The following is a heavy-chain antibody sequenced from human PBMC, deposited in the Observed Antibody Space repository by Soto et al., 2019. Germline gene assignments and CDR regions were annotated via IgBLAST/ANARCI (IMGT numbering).Heavy chain of an antibody. CDR1: GGSISSYY. CDR2: IYYSGST. CDR3: ARVRLGYYDSSAYYYFDY. V-gene: IGHV4-59*01. D-gene: IGHD3-22*01. Sequence: SETLSLTCTVSGGSISSYYWSWIRQPPGKGLEWIGYIYYSGSTNYNPSLKSRVTISVDTSKNQFSLKLSSVTAADTAVYYCARVRLGYYDSSAYYYFDYWGQGTLVTVSS. J-gene: IGHJ4*02.